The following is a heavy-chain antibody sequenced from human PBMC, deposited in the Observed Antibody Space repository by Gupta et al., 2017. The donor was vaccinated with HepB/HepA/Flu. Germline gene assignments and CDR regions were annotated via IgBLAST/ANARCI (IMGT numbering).Heavy chain of an antibody. D-gene: IGHD5-12*01. CDR3: ARPSPGYSGYDWYFDY. J-gene: IGHJ4*02. CDR1: GGPISSSSYY. V-gene: IGHV4-39*01. Sequence: QLQLQESGPGLVKPSETLSLTCTVPGGPISSSSYYWGWIRQPPGKRLEWIGSIYYSGSTYYNPSLKSRVTISVDTSKNQFSLKLSSVTAADTAVYYCARPSPGYSGYDWYFDYWGQGTLVTVSS. CDR2: IYYSGST.